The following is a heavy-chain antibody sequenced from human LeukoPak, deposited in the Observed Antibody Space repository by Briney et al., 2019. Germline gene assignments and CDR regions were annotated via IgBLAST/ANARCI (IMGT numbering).Heavy chain of an antibody. V-gene: IGHV1-46*01. CDR1: GYTFTGYY. CDR3: ASNDGYNFPFDY. D-gene: IGHD5-24*01. J-gene: IGHJ4*02. CDR2: VSPGGGST. Sequence: ASVKVSCKASGYTFTGYYMHWVRQAPGQGLEWMGLVSPGGGSTSYAQKFQGRITMTRDMSTNTVYMELSSLRSEDTAVYYCASNDGYNFPFDYWGQGSLVTVSS.